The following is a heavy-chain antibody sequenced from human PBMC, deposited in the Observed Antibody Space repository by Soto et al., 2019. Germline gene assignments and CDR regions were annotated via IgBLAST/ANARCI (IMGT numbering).Heavy chain of an antibody. CDR2: INSDGTIT. D-gene: IGHD5-12*01. V-gene: IGHV3-74*01. CDR3: ARLAPTFQQ. Sequence: GGSLRLSCAASGFTFSTYWMHWVRQVPGKGLVWVSHINSDGTITNYADSVEGRFTISRDNAKNTLYLQMNSLRAEDTAVYYCARLAPTFQQWSQGTLVTVSS. CDR1: GFTFSTYW. J-gene: IGHJ1*01.